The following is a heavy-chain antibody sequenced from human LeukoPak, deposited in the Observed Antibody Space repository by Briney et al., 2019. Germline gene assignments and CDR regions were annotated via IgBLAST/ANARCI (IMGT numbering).Heavy chain of an antibody. CDR1: GYSISSGYY. CDR2: MYQSGST. V-gene: IGHV4-38-2*01. J-gene: IGHJ4*02. D-gene: IGHD3-16*01. CDR3: ARHKDRAYFDY. Sequence: SSETLSLTCAVSGYSISSGYYWGWIRQPPGKGLQWIASMYQSGSTYYNPSLKSRVTISLDTSKNQFSLKLSSVTAADTAVYYCARHKDRAYFDYRGLGTLVTVSS.